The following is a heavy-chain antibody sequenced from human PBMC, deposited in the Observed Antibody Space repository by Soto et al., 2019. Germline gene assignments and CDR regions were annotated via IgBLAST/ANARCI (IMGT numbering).Heavy chain of an antibody. CDR1: GFTFDDYA. J-gene: IGHJ3*02. Sequence: GGSLRLSCAASGFTFDDYAMHWVRQAPGKGLEWVSGISWNSGSIGYADSVKGRFTISRDNAKNSLYLQMNSLRAEDTALYYCAKDYIMITFGGPAGAFDIWGQGTMVTVSS. CDR2: ISWNSGSI. V-gene: IGHV3-9*01. D-gene: IGHD3-16*01. CDR3: AKDYIMITFGGPAGAFDI.